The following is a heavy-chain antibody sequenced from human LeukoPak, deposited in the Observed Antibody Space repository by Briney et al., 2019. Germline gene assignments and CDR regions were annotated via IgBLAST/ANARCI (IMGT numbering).Heavy chain of an antibody. Sequence: SETLSLTCIVSGGSISSGDYYWSWIRQHPGKGLEWIGYIYYSGDTYYNPSLRSRISISLDTSKNHFSLKLSSVTAADTAMYYCARDYGNNWFDPWGQGTLVTVSA. CDR1: GGSISSGDYY. CDR2: IYYSGDT. CDR3: ARDYGNNWFDP. V-gene: IGHV4-31*03. D-gene: IGHD4-17*01. J-gene: IGHJ5*02.